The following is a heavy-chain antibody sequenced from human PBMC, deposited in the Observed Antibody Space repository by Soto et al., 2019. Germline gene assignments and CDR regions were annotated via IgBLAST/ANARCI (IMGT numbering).Heavy chain of an antibody. J-gene: IGHJ6*03. CDR1: GGTFSSYT. V-gene: IGHV1-69*04. CDR3: ARERALRFLDWPNYYYYYCYMDV. Sequence: GASVKVSCKSSGGTFSSYTISWVRQAPGQGLEWMGRIIPILGIANYAQKFQGRVTITADKSTSTAYMELSSLRSEDTAVYYCARERALRFLDWPNYYYYYCYMDVWGKGTTVTVSS. CDR2: IIPILGIA. D-gene: IGHD3-3*01.